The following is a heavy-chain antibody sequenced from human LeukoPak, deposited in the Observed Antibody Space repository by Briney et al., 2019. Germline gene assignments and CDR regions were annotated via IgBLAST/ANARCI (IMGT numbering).Heavy chain of an antibody. V-gene: IGHV3-23*01. CDR3: ARGDSGSYYIFDY. J-gene: IGHJ4*02. Sequence: GGSLRLSCVGSGFTFRSHAMSWVRQAPEKGLEFVSGIYENGGTTYYADSVKGRFSISRDNSKNTLYLQMNSLRAEDTAVYYCARGDSGSYYIFDYWGQGTLVTVSS. CDR2: IYENGGTT. D-gene: IGHD1-26*01. CDR1: GFTFRSHA.